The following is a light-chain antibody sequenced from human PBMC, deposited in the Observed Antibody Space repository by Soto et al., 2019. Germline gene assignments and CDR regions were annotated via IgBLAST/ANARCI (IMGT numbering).Light chain of an antibody. CDR2: GSS. V-gene: IGKV1-17*01. Sequence: DIQMTQSPSSLSASVGDRATITCRASQAIRNDLAWYQQRPGRAPKRLIYGSSSLQSGVPSRFSGSGYGTEFTLTISSLQPDDFATYYCQQYNTYSSLTFGGGTKVDIK. CDR1: QAIRND. J-gene: IGKJ4*01. CDR3: QQYNTYSSLT.